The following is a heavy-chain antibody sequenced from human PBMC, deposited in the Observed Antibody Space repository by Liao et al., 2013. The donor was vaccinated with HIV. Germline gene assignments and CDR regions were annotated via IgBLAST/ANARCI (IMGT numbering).Heavy chain of an antibody. Sequence: QVQLQESGPGLVKPSQTLSLTCTVSGGSISSGSYYWSWIRQPAGKGLEWIGRIYTSGSTNYNPSLKSRVTISVDTSKNQFSLKLSSVTAADTAVYYCASLPADCSSTSCYKGYYYYMDVWGKGTTVTVSS. J-gene: IGHJ6*03. CDR2: IYTSGST. CDR1: GGSISSGSYY. D-gene: IGHD2-2*02. V-gene: IGHV4-61*02. CDR3: ASLPADCSSTSCYKGYYYYMDV.